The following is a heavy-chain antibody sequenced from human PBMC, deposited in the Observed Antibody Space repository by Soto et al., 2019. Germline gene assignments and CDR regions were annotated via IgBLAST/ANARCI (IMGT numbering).Heavy chain of an antibody. Sequence: GGSLRLSCAVSGFTFSSYAMTWVRQAPGKGLEWVSGISGSGHSTYHADSVKGRFTISRDNSNNTLYLQMNSLRAEETAVYYCAKDKYDILTGYSIPNWFDPWGHGTLVTVSS. CDR3: AKDKYDILTGYSIPNWFDP. CDR2: ISGSGHST. CDR1: GFTFSSYA. D-gene: IGHD3-9*01. J-gene: IGHJ5*02. V-gene: IGHV3-23*01.